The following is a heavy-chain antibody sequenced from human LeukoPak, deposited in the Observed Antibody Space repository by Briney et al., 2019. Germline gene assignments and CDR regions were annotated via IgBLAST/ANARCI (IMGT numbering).Heavy chain of an antibody. D-gene: IGHD6-13*01. J-gene: IGHJ5*02. CDR1: GGSISSGSYY. CDR3: ARSSYSGSWYVRDWFDP. Sequence: SETLSLTCTVSGGSISSGSYYWSWIRQPAGKGLEWIGRIYTSGSTNYNPSLKSRVTISVDTSKNQFSLKLSSVTAADTAVYYCARSSYSGSWYVRDWFDPWGQGTLVTVSS. V-gene: IGHV4-61*02. CDR2: IYTSGST.